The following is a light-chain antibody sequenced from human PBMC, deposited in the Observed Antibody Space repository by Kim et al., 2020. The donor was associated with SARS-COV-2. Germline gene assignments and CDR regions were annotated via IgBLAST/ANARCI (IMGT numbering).Light chain of an antibody. J-gene: IGKJ2*01. Sequence: SPGGGDAPPCWASHRGRSSCLAWYQQKRGQHPRLLIYGASSRATGIPDRFSSSGSWTAFSLTISSLEPADFAVDYCQQYGSTPPYTFGQGTKLEI. CDR1: HRGRSSC. CDR2: GAS. CDR3: QQYGSTPPYT. V-gene: IGKV3-20*01.